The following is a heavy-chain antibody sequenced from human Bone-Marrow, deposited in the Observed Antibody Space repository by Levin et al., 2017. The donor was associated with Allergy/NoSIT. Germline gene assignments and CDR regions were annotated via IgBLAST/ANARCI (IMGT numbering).Heavy chain of an antibody. D-gene: IGHD4-23*01. CDR1: GFTFSSYG. CDR3: AKDFSGGNSIDY. CDR2: ISYDGSNK. J-gene: IGHJ4*02. Sequence: PGGSLRLSCAASGFTFSSYGMHWVRQAPGKGLEWVAVISYDGSNKYYADSVKGRFTISRDNSKNTLYLQMNSLRAEDTAVYYCAKDFSGGNSIDYWGQGTLVTVSS. V-gene: IGHV3-30*18.